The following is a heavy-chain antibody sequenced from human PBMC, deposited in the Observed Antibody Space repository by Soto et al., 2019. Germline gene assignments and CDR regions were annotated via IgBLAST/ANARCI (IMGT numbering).Heavy chain of an antibody. Sequence: GGSLRLSCAASGFTFSSSAMTWVRQAPGKGLEWVSSISVSGDNTYYADSVKGRFTISRDNSRNTLYLQMNSLRAEDTAVYYCAKTLGSPPAHYYYMDVWGKGTTVTAP. CDR1: GFTFSSSA. V-gene: IGHV3-23*01. J-gene: IGHJ6*03. D-gene: IGHD2-2*01. CDR2: ISVSGDNT. CDR3: AKTLGSPPAHYYYMDV.